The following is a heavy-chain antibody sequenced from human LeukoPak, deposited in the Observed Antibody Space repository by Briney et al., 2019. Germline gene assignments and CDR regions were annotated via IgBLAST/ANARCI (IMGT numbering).Heavy chain of an antibody. CDR2: INHSGST. CDR1: GGSISGSSYY. V-gene: IGHV4-39*07. CDR3: ARVRPAAYFDY. Sequence: SETLSLTCTVSGGSISGSSYYWGWIRQPPGKGLEWIGEINHSGSTDYNPSLKSRVTISVDTSKNQFSLKLSSVTAADTAVYYCARVRPAAYFDYWGQGTLVTVSS. D-gene: IGHD2-2*01. J-gene: IGHJ4*02.